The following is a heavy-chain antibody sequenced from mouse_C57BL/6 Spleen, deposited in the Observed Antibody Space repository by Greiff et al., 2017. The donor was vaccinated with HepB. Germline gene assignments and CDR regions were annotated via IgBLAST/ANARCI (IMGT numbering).Heavy chain of an antibody. D-gene: IGHD2-1*01. Sequence: QVQLQQPGAELVRPGSSVKLSCKASGYTFTSYWMHWVKQRPIQGLEWIGNIDPSDSETHYNQKFKDKATLTVDKSSSTAYMQLSSLTSGDSAVYYCAREAHYGNYGGSLDYWGQGTSVTVSS. J-gene: IGHJ4*01. CDR2: IDPSDSET. CDR3: AREAHYGNYGGSLDY. V-gene: IGHV1-52*01. CDR1: GYTFTSYW.